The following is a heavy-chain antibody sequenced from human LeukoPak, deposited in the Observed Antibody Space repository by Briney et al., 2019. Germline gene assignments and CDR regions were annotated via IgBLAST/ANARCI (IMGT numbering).Heavy chain of an antibody. D-gene: IGHD4-17*01. V-gene: IGHV4-34*01. CDR2: INHSGST. CDR3: ARANDYGDPLPRYMDV. J-gene: IGHJ6*03. Sequence: SETLSLTCAVYGGSFSGYYWSWIRQPPGKGLEWIGEINHSGSTNYNPSLKSRVTISVDKSKNQFSLKLSSVTAADTAVYYCARANDYGDPLPRYMDVWGKGTTVTVSS. CDR1: GGSFSGYY.